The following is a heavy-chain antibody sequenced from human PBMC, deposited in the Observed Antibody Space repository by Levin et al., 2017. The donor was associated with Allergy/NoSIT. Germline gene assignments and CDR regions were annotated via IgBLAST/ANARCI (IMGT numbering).Heavy chain of an antibody. J-gene: IGHJ4*02. CDR2: INPNSGGT. Sequence: GESLKISCKASGYTFTGYYMHWVRQAPGQGLEWMGRINPNSGGTNYAQKFQGRVTMTRDTSISTAYMELSRLRSDDTAVYYCGRDRGGYCSGCSSTHFDYWGQGSLVTVSS. D-gene: IGHD2-15*01. CDR3: GRDRGGYCSGCSSTHFDY. CDR1: GYTFTGYY. V-gene: IGHV1-2*06.